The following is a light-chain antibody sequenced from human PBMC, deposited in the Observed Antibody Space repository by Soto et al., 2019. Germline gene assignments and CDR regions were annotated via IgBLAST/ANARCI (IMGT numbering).Light chain of an antibody. CDR2: DAS. CDR3: QQRSDWPPLT. V-gene: IGKV3-11*01. CDR1: QSVSIY. Sequence: EIVLTQSPAALSLSPGERATLSCRASQSVSIYLAWYQQKPGQAPRLLIYDASNRATGIPARFSGSGSWTDFTLTISSLEPEYFAVYYCQQRSDWPPLTFGGGTKVEIK. J-gene: IGKJ4*01.